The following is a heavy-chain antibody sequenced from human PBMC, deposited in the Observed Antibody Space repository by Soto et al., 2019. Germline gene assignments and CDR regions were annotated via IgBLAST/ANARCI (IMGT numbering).Heavy chain of an antibody. V-gene: IGHV3-48*03. Sequence: GWSLRLSCASSVFTFISYEMNWVRQAPGKGLEWVSYISSSGSTIYYADSVKGRFTISRDNAKNSLYLQMNSLRAEDTAVYYCARQDEYYYGMDVWGQGTTVTVSS. CDR3: ARQDEYYYGMDV. CDR2: ISSSGSTI. CDR1: VFTFISYE. D-gene: IGHD2-15*01. J-gene: IGHJ6*02.